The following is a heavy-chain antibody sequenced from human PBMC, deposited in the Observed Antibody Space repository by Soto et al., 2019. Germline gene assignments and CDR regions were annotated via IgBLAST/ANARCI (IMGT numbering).Heavy chain of an antibody. D-gene: IGHD3-22*01. J-gene: IGHJ1*01. CDR2: IYYSGST. CDR3: ARGAMIVVGPILSEYFQP. V-gene: IGHV4-31*03. Sequence: SETLSLSCPVSGCSIRSGGYYWSWIRQHPGKGLEWIGYIYYSGSTYYNPSLKSRVTISVDTSKNQFSLKLSSVTAADTAVYYCARGAMIVVGPILSEYFQPWGQGTLVTVSS. CDR1: GCSIRSGGYY.